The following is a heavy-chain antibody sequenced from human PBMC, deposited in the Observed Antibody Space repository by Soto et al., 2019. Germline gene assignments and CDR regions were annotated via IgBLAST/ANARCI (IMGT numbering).Heavy chain of an antibody. CDR2: IYYSGST. V-gene: IGHV4-59*01. CDR1: GGSISSYY. J-gene: IGHJ6*02. CDR3: ARIVYSSSSVYYYGMDV. Sequence: SETLSLTCTVSGGSISSYYWSWIRQPPGKGLEWIGYIYYSGSTNYNPSLKSRVTISVDTSKNQFSLELSSVTAADTAVYYCARIVYSSSSVYYYGMDVWGQGTTVTVSS. D-gene: IGHD6-6*01.